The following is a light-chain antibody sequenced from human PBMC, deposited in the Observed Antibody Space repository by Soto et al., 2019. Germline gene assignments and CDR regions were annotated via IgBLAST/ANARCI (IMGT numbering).Light chain of an antibody. CDR2: DVN. CDR3: SAYTARSTLV. CDR1: PSDVGGSNS. J-gene: IGLJ3*02. V-gene: IGLV2-8*01. Sequence: QSALTQPPSASGSPGQSVTISCTGTPSDVGGSNSVSWYQQHPGKAPNLMIYDVNKRPSGVPDRFSGSKSGNTASLTISGLQPEDEGDYYCSAYTARSTLVFGGGTKLTVL.